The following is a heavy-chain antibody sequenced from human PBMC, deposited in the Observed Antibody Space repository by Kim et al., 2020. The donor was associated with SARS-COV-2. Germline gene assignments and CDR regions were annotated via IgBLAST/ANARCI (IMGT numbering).Heavy chain of an antibody. V-gene: IGHV4-31*03. J-gene: IGHJ5*02. CDR1: GASISSDNSY. D-gene: IGHD6-13*01. Sequence: SETLSLTCTVSGASISSDNSYWTWIRQHPGKGLEWIGYIYNPASTYYNPSLKRRLTISLDTSKNQFSLNLTSVTAADTAVYYCSRGPGYVSSWPNWFDPWGQGTLVTVSA. CDR3: SRGPGYVSSWPNWFDP. CDR2: IYNPAST.